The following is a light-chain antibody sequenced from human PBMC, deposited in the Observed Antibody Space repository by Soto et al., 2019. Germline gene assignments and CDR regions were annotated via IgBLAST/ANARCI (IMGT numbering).Light chain of an antibody. CDR3: QQYGSSPT. CDR1: QSVSSSY. J-gene: IGKJ5*01. Sequence: EVVLTQSPGTLSFSPGKRATLSCRASQSVSSSYLAWYQQKPGQAPRLLIYGASSRATGIPDRFSGSGSGTDFTLTISRLEPEDFAVYYCQQYGSSPTFGQGTRLEIK. CDR2: GAS. V-gene: IGKV3-20*01.